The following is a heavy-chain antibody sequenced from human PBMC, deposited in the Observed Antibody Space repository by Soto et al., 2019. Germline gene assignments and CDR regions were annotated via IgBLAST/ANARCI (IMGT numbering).Heavy chain of an antibody. Sequence: QVQLVESGGGVVQPGRSLRLSCAASGFTFSSYGMHWVRQAPGKGLEWVAVIWYDGSNKYYADSVKGRFTISRDNSKNTLYLQMNSLRAEDTAVYYCARDAIAAGPYGMDVWGQGITVTVSS. CDR2: IWYDGSNK. D-gene: IGHD6-13*01. CDR1: GFTFSSYG. V-gene: IGHV3-33*01. CDR3: ARDAIAAGPYGMDV. J-gene: IGHJ6*02.